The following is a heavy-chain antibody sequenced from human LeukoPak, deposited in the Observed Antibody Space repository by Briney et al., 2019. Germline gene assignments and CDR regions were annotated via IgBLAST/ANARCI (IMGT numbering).Heavy chain of an antibody. CDR3: ARDQDADSGIWFDP. CDR1: GGSISTYY. D-gene: IGHD4-17*01. Sequence: SETLSLTCTVSGGSISTYYWNWIRQPPGKGLEWVGYIHYSGNTNYNPSLKNRVTISVDTSKNQFSLKLSSVTAADPAVYYCARDQDADSGIWFDPWGQGTLVTVSS. CDR2: IHYSGNT. J-gene: IGHJ5*02. V-gene: IGHV4-59*01.